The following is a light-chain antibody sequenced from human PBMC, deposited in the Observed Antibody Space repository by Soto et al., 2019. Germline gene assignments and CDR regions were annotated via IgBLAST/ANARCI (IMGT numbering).Light chain of an antibody. V-gene: IGLV1-44*01. CDR2: SNN. CDR1: SSNIGSNT. Sequence: QSVLTQPPSASGTPGQRVTISCSGSSSNIGSNTVNWYQQLPGTAPKLLIYSNNQRPSGVHDRFSGSKSGTSASLAISVLQSEDEADYYCAAWDDSLNALYVFVTGTQVTVL. CDR3: AAWDDSLNALYV. J-gene: IGLJ1*01.